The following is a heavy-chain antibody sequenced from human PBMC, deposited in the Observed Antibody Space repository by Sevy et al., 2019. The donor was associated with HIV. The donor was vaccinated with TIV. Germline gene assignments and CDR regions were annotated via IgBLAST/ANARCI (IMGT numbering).Heavy chain of an antibody. D-gene: IGHD5-12*01. Sequence: SETLSLTCTVSGGSISAYYWSWIRQPPGKGLEYLGYIYYTGSTNYNPSLKSRVTISVDTSKNQFSLKLSSVTAADTAGYYGAGAAPVRSGDDSLNWFDPWGQGTLVTVSS. V-gene: IGHV4-59*01. CDR1: GGSISAYY. J-gene: IGHJ5*02. CDR2: IYYTGST. CDR3: AGAAPVRSGDDSLNWFDP.